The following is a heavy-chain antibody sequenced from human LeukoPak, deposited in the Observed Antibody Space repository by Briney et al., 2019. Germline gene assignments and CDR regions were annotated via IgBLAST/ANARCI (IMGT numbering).Heavy chain of an antibody. CDR3: ARDRGYSTLDY. J-gene: IGHJ4*02. V-gene: IGHV3-7*01. CDR2: IKEDGSEK. D-gene: IGHD4-23*01. Sequence: GGSLRLSCAASGFTFSSYWMSWVRQAPGKGMEGVANIKEDGSEKNYVDSVKGRFTISRENAKNSLYLQMNSLRAEDTAVYYCARDRGYSTLDYWGQGTLVTVSS. CDR1: GFTFSSYW.